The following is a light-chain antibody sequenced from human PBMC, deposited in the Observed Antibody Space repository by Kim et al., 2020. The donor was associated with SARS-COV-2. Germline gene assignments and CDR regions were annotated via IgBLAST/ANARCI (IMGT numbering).Light chain of an antibody. J-gene: IGLJ1*01. CDR2: DVS. V-gene: IGLV2-11*01. Sequence: QSVTFSCTGTSSDVGGYNYVSWYQQHPGKAPKLMIYDVSKRPSGVPDRFSGSKSGNTASLTISGLQAEDEADYYCCSYAGSYSNYVFGTGTKVTVL. CDR1: SSDVGGYNY. CDR3: CSYAGSYSNYV.